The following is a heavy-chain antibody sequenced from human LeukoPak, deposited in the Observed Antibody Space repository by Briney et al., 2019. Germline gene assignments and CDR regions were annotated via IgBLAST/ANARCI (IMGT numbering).Heavy chain of an antibody. CDR2: MRQDGGEI. CDR3: ARDKIVGATHFDS. V-gene: IGHV3-7*01. Sequence: GGSLRLSCVASGFTFSSYWMSWVRQAPGKGLEWVANMRQDGGEIYYVDSVKGRFTISRDNAKNSLHLEMNSLRAEDTAVYYCARDKIVGATHFDSWGQGTLVTVSS. D-gene: IGHD1-26*01. J-gene: IGHJ4*02. CDR1: GFTFSSYW.